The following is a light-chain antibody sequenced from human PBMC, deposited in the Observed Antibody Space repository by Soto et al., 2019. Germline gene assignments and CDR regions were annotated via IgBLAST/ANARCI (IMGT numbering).Light chain of an antibody. CDR2: GAS. CDR1: QSVRNQ. J-gene: IGKJ1*01. V-gene: IGKV3-11*01. Sequence: EIGLTQSRPIPLSSQGERATLYCRASQSVRNQLAWYQQIPGQAPRLLIYGASTRATGIPARFSGSGSGTALTFTSSGLEHEAFAVYNYQQHCRSAGTFGQGTKVDIK. CDR3: QQHCRSAGT.